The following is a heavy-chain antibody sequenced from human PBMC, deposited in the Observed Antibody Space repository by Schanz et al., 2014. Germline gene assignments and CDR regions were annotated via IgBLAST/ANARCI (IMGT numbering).Heavy chain of an antibody. J-gene: IGHJ4*02. V-gene: IGHV3-7*01. D-gene: IGHD3-3*01. CDR3: ARGVRIDY. CDR1: GFNFKAYA. CDR2: IKQDGSEK. Sequence: EVHLLESGGGLVQPGGSLKLSCAASGFNFKAYAMSWVRQAPGKGLEWVANIKQDGSEKYYVDSVKGRFTISRDNAKNSLYLQMNSLTAEDTAVYYCARGVRIDYWGQGTLVTVSS.